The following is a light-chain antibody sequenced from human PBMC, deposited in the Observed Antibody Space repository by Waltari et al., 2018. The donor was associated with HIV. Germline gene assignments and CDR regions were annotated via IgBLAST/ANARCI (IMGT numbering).Light chain of an antibody. CDR2: GND. V-gene: IGLV1-47*01. CDR1: NLNIGSTY. Sequence: QSVLTQPPSASGTPGQGVTISCSGRNLNIGSTYVYWDQQLPGTAPQLLLHGNDRRPSGVPGRFSGATSGNSASLAISGVRSEDEADYYCSAWDDILRGWVFGGGTNLTVL. CDR3: SAWDDILRGWV. J-gene: IGLJ3*02.